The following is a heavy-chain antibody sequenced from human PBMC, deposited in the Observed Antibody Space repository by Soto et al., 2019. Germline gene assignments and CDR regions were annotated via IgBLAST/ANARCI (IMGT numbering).Heavy chain of an antibody. CDR3: ARDLLGFGYTYGDF. D-gene: IGHD3-10*01. CDR1: GGTFSNYA. J-gene: IGHJ6*01. Sequence: QVQLVQSGAEVKKPGSSVKVSCKASGGTFSNYALISWVRLAPGQGLEWMGGIIPIDATVNYAQKFQGRITITADEFTTTAYMDLGSLRSEDTAVYYCARDLLGFGYTYGDFWGQGPTVTVSS. CDR2: IIPIDATV. V-gene: IGHV1-69*12.